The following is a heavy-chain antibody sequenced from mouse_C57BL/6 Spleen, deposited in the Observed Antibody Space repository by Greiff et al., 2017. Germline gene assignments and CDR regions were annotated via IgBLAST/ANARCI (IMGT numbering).Heavy chain of an antibody. CDR3: ARLDYGSSYSCFDD. J-gene: IGHJ2*01. V-gene: IGHV1-50*01. D-gene: IGHD1-1*01. CDR2: IDPSDSYT. Sequence: QVQLQQPGAELVKPGASVKLSCKASGYTFTSYWMQWVKQRPGQGLEWIGEIDPSDSYTNYNQKFKGKATLTVDPSSSTAYMQLSSLTSEDSAVYYCARLDYGSSYSCFDDWGQVTTLTVSS. CDR1: GYTFTSYW.